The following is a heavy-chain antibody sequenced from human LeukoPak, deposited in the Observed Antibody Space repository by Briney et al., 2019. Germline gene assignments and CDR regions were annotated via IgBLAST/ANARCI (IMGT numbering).Heavy chain of an antibody. D-gene: IGHD6-19*01. CDR3: ARALSYSSGWHADY. CDR2: LSYDGSEK. J-gene: IGHJ4*02. V-gene: IGHV3-30*04. Sequence: SGGSLRLSCAASGFSFSTYVMHWVRQAPGKGKEWVAVLSYDGSEKYYADSVKGRFTISRDNSKNTLYLQLNSLRPEDTAVYYCARALSYSSGWHADYWGQGALVTVSS. CDR1: GFSFSTYV.